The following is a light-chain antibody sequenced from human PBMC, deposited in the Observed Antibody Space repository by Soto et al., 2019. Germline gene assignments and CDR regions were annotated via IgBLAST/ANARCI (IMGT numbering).Light chain of an antibody. J-gene: IGKJ5*01. Sequence: DIQMTQSPPSLSASVGDRVTISCRASQAMSTYVAWYQQKPGKAPKLLIYGASTLQSGVPSRFSGSESGAEFTLTISSLQPEDFATYYCQQLHSYPITFGQGTRLEIK. V-gene: IGKV1-9*01. CDR3: QQLHSYPIT. CDR1: QAMSTY. CDR2: GAS.